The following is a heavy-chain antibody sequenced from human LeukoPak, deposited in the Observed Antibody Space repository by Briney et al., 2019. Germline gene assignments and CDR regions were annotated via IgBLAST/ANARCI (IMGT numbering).Heavy chain of an antibody. V-gene: IGHV4-61*08. D-gene: IGHD3-16*01. CDR3: ARYLSGNAFDI. CDR1: GGSVSSSGYY. Sequence: SETLSLTCTVSGGSVSSSGYYWSWIRQPPGKGLEWIAYVYYSGSTNYNPSLKSRVTTSVDPSKNQFSLNLSSVTAADTAIYYCARYLSGNAFDIWGQGTLVTVSS. J-gene: IGHJ4*02. CDR2: VYYSGST.